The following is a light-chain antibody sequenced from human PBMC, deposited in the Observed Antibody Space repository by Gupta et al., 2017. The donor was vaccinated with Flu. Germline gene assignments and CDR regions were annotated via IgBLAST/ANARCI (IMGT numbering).Light chain of an antibody. CDR1: QTIKTW. Sequence: QMTQSPSTLSASVGDRVTITCRASQTIKTWLAWFQRKPGEAPKLLIYKASTLGTGVPSRFSGSGSGTEFTLTISSLQPDDFATYYCQQYYGPWTFGQGTKVEIK. CDR3: QQYYGPWT. V-gene: IGKV1-5*03. CDR2: KAS. J-gene: IGKJ1*01.